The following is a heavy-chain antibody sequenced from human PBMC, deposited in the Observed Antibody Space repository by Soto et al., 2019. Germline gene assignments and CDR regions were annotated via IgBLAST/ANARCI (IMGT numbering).Heavy chain of an antibody. CDR3: AISGGRGVYYSPSSGSPNYLDH. V-gene: IGHV4-31*03. CDR2: IYYSGST. D-gene: IGHD3-22*01. Sequence: SETLSLTCTVSGGSISSGGYYWSWIRQHPGKGLEWIGYIYYSGSTYYNPSLKGRVTISVDTSKNQFSLKLSSVTAADTAVYSCAISGGRGVYYSPSSGSPNYLDHSGQGTLVTV. CDR1: GGSISSGGYY. J-gene: IGHJ4*02.